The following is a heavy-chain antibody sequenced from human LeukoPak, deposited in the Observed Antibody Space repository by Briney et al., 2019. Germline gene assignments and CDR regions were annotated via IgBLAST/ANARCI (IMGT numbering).Heavy chain of an antibody. Sequence: PGGSLRLSCAASGFTFSSYAMSWVRQGPGKGLEWVSGISGSGGSTYYADSVKGRFIISRDNSKNTLYLQMNSLRAEDTAVYYCVHARGYCSSTTCYTPFDIWGQGTMVTVSS. CDR3: VHARGYCSSTTCYTPFDI. V-gene: IGHV3-23*01. CDR2: ISGSGGST. D-gene: IGHD2-2*02. CDR1: GFTFSSYA. J-gene: IGHJ3*02.